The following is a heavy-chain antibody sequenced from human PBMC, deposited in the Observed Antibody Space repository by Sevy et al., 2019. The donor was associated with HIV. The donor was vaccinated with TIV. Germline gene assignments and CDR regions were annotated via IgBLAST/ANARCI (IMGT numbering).Heavy chain of an antibody. CDR1: GFTFSDYY. D-gene: IGHD3-9*01. CDR3: ARDHSHYDILTGYDQQYYYYYGMDV. Sequence: GGSLRLSCAASGFTFSDYYMSWIRQAPGKGLEWVSYISSSGSTIYYADSVKGRFTISRDNAKNSLYLQMNSLRAEDTAVYYCARDHSHYDILTGYDQQYYYYYGMDVWGQGTTVTVSS. J-gene: IGHJ6*02. CDR2: ISSSGSTI. V-gene: IGHV3-11*01.